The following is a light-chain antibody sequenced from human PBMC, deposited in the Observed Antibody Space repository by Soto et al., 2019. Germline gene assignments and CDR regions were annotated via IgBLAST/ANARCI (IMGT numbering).Light chain of an antibody. CDR1: QTIGRNY. V-gene: IGKV3-20*01. CDR3: QHYNNWPLT. J-gene: IGKJ4*01. CDR2: SSS. Sequence: EIVLTQSPGTLSLSPGETATLSCRASQTIGRNYLAWYQQKPGQAPRLLIYSSSSRAAGVSDRFSGSGSGTEFTLTISSLQSEDFAVYYCQHYNNWPLTFGGGTKVDIK.